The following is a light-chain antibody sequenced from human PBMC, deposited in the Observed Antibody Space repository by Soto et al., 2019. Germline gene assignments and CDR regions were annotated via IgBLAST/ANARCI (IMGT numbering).Light chain of an antibody. CDR2: EVS. Sequence: QSAVTQPASVSGSPGQSITISCTGTSSDVGAYNYVSWYQQYPGKAPKLMIHEVSKRPSGVSNRFSGSKSGNTASLTISGLQAEDEADYYCSSYTSSTTPYVFGTGTKLTVL. CDR1: SSDVGAYNY. J-gene: IGLJ1*01. V-gene: IGLV2-14*01. CDR3: SSYTSSTTPYV.